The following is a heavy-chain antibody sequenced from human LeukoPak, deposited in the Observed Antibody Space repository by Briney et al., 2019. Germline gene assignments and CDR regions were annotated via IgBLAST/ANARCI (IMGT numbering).Heavy chain of an antibody. CDR3: ARVRGRRRLITFGDAFDI. Sequence: PGGSLRLSCAASGFTVSSNYMSWVRQAPGKGLEWVSVIYSGGSTYYADSVKGRFTISRDNSKNTLYLQMNSLRAEDTAVYYCARVRGRRRLITFGDAFDIWGQGTMVTVSS. J-gene: IGHJ3*02. CDR2: IYSGGST. CDR1: GFTVSSNY. D-gene: IGHD3-16*01. V-gene: IGHV3-66*01.